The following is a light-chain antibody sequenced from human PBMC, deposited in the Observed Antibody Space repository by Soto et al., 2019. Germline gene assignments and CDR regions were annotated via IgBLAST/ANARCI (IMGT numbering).Light chain of an antibody. CDR1: QSLNSSY. CDR2: DAS. V-gene: IGKV3-20*01. CDR3: QPYGSSPPIT. J-gene: IGKJ5*01. Sequence: DIWFTHFTSTLSFSPGEKAPLSFRALQSLNSSYLAWYQQKPGQAPRLLICDASSRATGIPDRFSGSGSGTDFTLTISRLEPEDSAVYYCQPYGSSPPITFGQGTRLEIK.